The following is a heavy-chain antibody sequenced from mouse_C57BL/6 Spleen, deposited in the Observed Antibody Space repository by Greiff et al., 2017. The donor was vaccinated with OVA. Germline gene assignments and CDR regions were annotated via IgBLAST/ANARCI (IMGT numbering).Heavy chain of an antibody. J-gene: IGHJ4*01. D-gene: IGHD2-4*01. CDR3: ARDDYGFSYAMDY. Sequence: VQLQESGAELAKPGASVKLSCKASGYTFTSYWMHWVKQRPGQGLEWIGYINPSSGYTKYNQKFKDKATLTADKSSSTAYMQLSSLTYEDSAVYYCARDDYGFSYAMDYWGQGTSVTVSS. CDR1: GYTFTSYW. CDR2: INPSSGYT. V-gene: IGHV1-7*01.